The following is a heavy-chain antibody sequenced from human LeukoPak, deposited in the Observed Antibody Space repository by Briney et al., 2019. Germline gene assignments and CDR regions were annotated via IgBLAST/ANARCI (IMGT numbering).Heavy chain of an antibody. J-gene: IGHJ2*01. D-gene: IGHD2-15*01. V-gene: IGHV4-4*07. Sequence: SETLSLTCTVSGGSISSYYWSWIRQPAGKGLEWIGRICTSGSTNYNPSLKSRVTISVDTSKNQFSLKLSSVTAADTAVYYCARARGYCSGGSRWYFDLLGRGTLVTVSA. CDR3: ARARGYCSGGSRWYFDL. CDR1: GGSISSYY. CDR2: ICTSGST.